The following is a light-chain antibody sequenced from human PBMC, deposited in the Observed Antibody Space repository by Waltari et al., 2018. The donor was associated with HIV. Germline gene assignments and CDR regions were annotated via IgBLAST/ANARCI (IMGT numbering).Light chain of an antibody. CDR2: GVT. Sequence: QSALTQPASVSGSPGQSITLSCTGTLRYVGSPKFFSGKQQHPGKAPQFVSYGVTGRPPGVSDRFSGSKSGNTAFPTISGLQAEDEADYYCSSYTTKYTWVFGGGTKLTVL. CDR3: SSYTTKYTWV. V-gene: IGLV2-14*01. J-gene: IGLJ3*02. CDR1: LRYVGSPKF.